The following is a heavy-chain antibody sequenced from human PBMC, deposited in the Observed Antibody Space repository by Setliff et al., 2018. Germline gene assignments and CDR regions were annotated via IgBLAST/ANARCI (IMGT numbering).Heavy chain of an antibody. V-gene: IGHV3-23*01. CDR1: GFTFSRYA. CDR3: AKVQESNVGALEY. Sequence: GGSLRLSCVASGFTFSRYAMSWVRQAPGKGLEWVSAISGSGDSTFYADSVKGRFTISRDNSKNTLSLQMNGLRAEDTAVYYCAKVQESNVGALEYWGQGALVTVSS. J-gene: IGHJ4*02. CDR2: ISGSGDST. D-gene: IGHD1-26*01.